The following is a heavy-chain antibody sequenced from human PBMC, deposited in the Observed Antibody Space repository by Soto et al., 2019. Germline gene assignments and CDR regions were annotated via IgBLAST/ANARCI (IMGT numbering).Heavy chain of an antibody. V-gene: IGHV3-21*01. D-gene: IGHD3-22*01. CDR3: ARAGLGAQYYDSSGYYYYYYGMDV. J-gene: IGHJ6*02. CDR2: ISSSSSYI. CDR1: GFTFSSYS. Sequence: GGSLRLSCAASGFTFSSYSMNWVRQAPGKGLEWVSSISSSSSYIYYADSVKGRFTISRDNAKNSLYLQMNSLRAEDTAVYYCARAGLGAQYYDSSGYYYYYYGMDVWGQGTTVTV.